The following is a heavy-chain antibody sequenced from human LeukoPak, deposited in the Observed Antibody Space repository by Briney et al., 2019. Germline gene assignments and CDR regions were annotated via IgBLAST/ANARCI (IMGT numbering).Heavy chain of an antibody. Sequence: GTSLRLSCAASGFTFRSYGMHWVRQAPGKGLEWVAVIWYDGSNKYYADSVKGRFTISRDNSKNTLYLQMNSLRAEDTAVYYCAREAVTPGAFDIWGQGTMVTVSS. J-gene: IGHJ3*02. D-gene: IGHD1-14*01. CDR2: IWYDGSNK. CDR3: AREAVTPGAFDI. V-gene: IGHV3-30*19. CDR1: GFTFRSYG.